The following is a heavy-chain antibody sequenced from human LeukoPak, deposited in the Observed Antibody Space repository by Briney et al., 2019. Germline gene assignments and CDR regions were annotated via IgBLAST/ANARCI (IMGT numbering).Heavy chain of an antibody. D-gene: IGHD6-13*01. CDR2: ISSSGSTI. CDR1: GFTFSDYY. V-gene: IGHV3-11*04. CDR3: ARKGPPYSSSWHFDY. J-gene: IGHJ4*02. Sequence: GGSQRLFCAASGFTFSDYYMSWIRQAPGKGLEWVSYISSSGSTIYYADSVRGRFTISRDNAKNSLYLQMNSLRAEDTAVYYCARKGPPYSSSWHFDYWGQGTLVTVSS.